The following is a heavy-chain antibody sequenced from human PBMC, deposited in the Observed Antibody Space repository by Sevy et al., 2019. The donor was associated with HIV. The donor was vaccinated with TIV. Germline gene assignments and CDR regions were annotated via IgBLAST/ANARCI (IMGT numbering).Heavy chain of an antibody. V-gene: IGHV3-23*01. CDR1: GFTFSSYA. CDR3: ANGYNYYYYGMDV. Sequence: GGSLRLSCAASGFTFSSYAMSWVRQAPGKGLEWVSAISGSGGSTYYVDSVKGRFTISRDNSKKTLYLQMNSLRAEDTAVYYCANGYNYYYYGMDVWGQGTTVTVSS. CDR2: ISGSGGST. J-gene: IGHJ6*02. D-gene: IGHD5-12*01.